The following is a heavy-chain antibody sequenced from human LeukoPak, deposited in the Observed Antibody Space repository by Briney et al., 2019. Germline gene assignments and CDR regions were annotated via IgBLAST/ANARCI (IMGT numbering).Heavy chain of an antibody. CDR3: ARDSGYYGLAFDY. V-gene: IGHV3-30*02. CDR1: RVTFSYYG. D-gene: IGHD3-22*01. J-gene: IGHJ4*02. Sequence: GGSLRLSCAASRVTFSYYGMHWVRQGPGKRLERVAFIRLDGSNKYYADSVKGRFTISRDNSKNTLYLQMNSLRAEDTAVYYCARDSGYYGLAFDYWGQGTLVTVSS. CDR2: IRLDGSNK.